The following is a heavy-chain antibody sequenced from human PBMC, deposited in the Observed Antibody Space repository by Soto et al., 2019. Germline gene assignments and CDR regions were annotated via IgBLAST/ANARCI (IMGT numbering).Heavy chain of an antibody. Sequence: QLQLQESGSGLVKPSQTLSLTCAVSGGSISSGGYSWSWIRQPPGKGLEWIGYIDHSGSTYSNPSLKSRVTISVDRSKNQFSLKLSSVPAADTAVYYCASAGGLGAVAADYWGQGTLVTVSS. J-gene: IGHJ4*02. CDR2: IDHSGST. CDR1: GGSISSGGYS. D-gene: IGHD6-19*01. CDR3: ASAGGLGAVAADY. V-gene: IGHV4-30-2*01.